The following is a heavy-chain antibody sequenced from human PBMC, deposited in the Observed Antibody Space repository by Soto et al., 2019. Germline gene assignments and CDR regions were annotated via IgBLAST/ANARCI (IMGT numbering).Heavy chain of an antibody. CDR3: GRVGGDDGTRRLDY. CDR1: SYTFTNYG. CDR2: ISTYNGNT. J-gene: IGHJ4*02. Sequence: ASVKVSCKTFSYTFTNYGISWVRQAPGQGLEWMGWISTYNGNTNYTEKLQGRLTMTTDTSTATGYMELRSLRSDDTALYYCGRVGGDDGTRRLDYWCQGTVVSVSS. D-gene: IGHD1-7*01. V-gene: IGHV1-18*01.